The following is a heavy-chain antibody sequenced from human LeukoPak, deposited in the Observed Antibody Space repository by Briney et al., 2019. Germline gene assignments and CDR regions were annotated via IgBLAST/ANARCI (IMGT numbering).Heavy chain of an antibody. CDR3: ARHLIYDFWSGYPVYYYYYGMDV. Sequence: SETLSLTCTVSGGSISSYYWSWIRQPPGKGLEWIGYIYYSGSTNYNPSLKSRVTISVDTSKNQFSLKLSSVTAADTTVYYCARHLIYDFWSGYPVYYYYYGMDVWGQGTTVTVSS. V-gene: IGHV4-59*08. CDR1: GGSISSYY. J-gene: IGHJ6*02. CDR2: IYYSGST. D-gene: IGHD3-3*01.